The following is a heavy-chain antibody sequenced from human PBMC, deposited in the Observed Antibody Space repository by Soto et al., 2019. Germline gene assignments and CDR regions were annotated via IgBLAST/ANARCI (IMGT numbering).Heavy chain of an antibody. D-gene: IGHD2-15*01. J-gene: IGHJ6*03. V-gene: IGHV3-49*03. CDR2: IRSKAYGGTT. Sequence: PGGSLRLSCTASGFPFGDYAMSWFRQAPGKGLEWVGFIRSKAYGGTTEYAASVKGRFTISRDDSKSIAYLQMNSLKTEDTAVYYCTREVGDYDLYYMDVWGKGTTVTVSS. CDR1: GFPFGDYA. CDR3: TREVGDYDLYYMDV.